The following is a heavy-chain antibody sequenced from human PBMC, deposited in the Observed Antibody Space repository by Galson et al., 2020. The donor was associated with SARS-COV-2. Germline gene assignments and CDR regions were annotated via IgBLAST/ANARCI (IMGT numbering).Heavy chain of an antibody. CDR2: MNPKSGNT. Sequence: ASVKVSCKAFGYTFSNYDIDWVRQATGHGLEWMGWMNPKSGNTGYAQKFQGRVTMTRNTSINTAYLDLSGLRSDDTAVYYCARGFGPPNQRRFDPWGQGTLVNVFS. CDR3: ARGFGPPNQRRFDP. CDR1: GYTFSNYD. D-gene: IGHD2-2*01. V-gene: IGHV1-8*01. J-gene: IGHJ5*02.